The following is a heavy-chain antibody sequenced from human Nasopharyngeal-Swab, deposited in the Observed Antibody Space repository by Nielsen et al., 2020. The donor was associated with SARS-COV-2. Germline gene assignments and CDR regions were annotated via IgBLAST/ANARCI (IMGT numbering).Heavy chain of an antibody. Sequence: GESLKIPCAASGFTFSIHWMSWVRQAPGKGLEWVAHIKEDGSEKFYVDSVRGRFTISRDNAKNSLYLQMKSLRTEDTAVYYCARVSTGTFDYWGQGTLVAVSS. D-gene: IGHD1-1*01. V-gene: IGHV3-7*01. CDR3: ARVSTGTFDY. J-gene: IGHJ4*02. CDR1: GFTFSIHW. CDR2: IKEDGSEK.